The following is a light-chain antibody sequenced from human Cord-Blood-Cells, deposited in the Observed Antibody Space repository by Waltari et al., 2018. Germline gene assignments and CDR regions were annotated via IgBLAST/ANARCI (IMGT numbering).Light chain of an antibody. CDR1: QSLLHSNGHNY. J-gene: IGKJ4*01. Sequence: DIVMTQSPLSLPVTPGERASISCRSSQSLLHSNGHNYLDWYLRKPGQTPQLLIYLGSNRASGVPDRFSGSGSGTDFTLKISRVEAEDVGVYYCMQALQTPLTFGGGTKVEIK. V-gene: IGKV2-28*01. CDR2: LGS. CDR3: MQALQTPLT.